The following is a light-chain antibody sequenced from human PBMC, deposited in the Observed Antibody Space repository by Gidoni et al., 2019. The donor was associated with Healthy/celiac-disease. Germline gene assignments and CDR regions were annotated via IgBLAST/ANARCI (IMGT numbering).Light chain of an antibody. J-gene: IGKJ1*01. CDR2: WAS. V-gene: IGKV4-1*01. CDR3: YQYYRPPRGWT. CDR1: QSVLYSSNNKNY. Sequence: DIVMTQSPDSLAGSLGERATINCKSSQSVLYSSNNKNYLAWYQQKPGQPPKLLIYWASTRESGVPDRFSGSGSGTDFTLTISSLQAEDVAVYYCYQYYRPPRGWTFGQGTKVEIK.